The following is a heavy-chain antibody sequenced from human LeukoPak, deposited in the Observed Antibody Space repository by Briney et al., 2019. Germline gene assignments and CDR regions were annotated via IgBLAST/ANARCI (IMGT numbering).Heavy chain of an antibody. Sequence: SETLSLTCTVSGGSISPYYWSWIRQPPGEGLEWIGYIYYSGSTNYNPSLKSRVAISVDTSKNQFSLKLSSVTAADTAAYYCARDIGGATYFDYWGQGTLVTVSS. CDR1: GGSISPYY. V-gene: IGHV4-59*01. CDR2: IYYSGST. J-gene: IGHJ4*02. CDR3: ARDIGGATYFDY. D-gene: IGHD1-26*01.